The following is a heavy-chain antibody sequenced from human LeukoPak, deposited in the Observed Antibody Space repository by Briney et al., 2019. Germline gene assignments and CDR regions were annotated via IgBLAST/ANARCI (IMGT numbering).Heavy chain of an antibody. CDR2: IGSDGNLK. J-gene: IGHJ4*02. V-gene: IGHV3-33*03. D-gene: IGHD3-22*01. CDR1: GFTFTIYS. CDR3: AKDITYDSSGYYYVAYYFDY. Sequence: GGSLRLSCAASGFTFTIYSMHWVRQTPDKGLEWVALIGSDGNLKDYADSVKGRFTISRDNSDNALSLQMNSLRVEDTAIYYCAKDITYDSSGYYYVAYYFDYWGQGTLVTVSS.